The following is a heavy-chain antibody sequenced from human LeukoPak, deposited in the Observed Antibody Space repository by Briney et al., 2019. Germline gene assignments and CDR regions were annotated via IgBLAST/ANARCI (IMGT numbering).Heavy chain of an antibody. J-gene: IGHJ4*02. V-gene: IGHV3-30*18. D-gene: IGHD3-3*01. CDR2: ISYDRSNK. Sequence: GGSLRLSCAASGFTFSSYGMHWVRQAPGKVLEWVAVISYDRSNKYYADSVKGRFTISRDNSKNTLYLQMNSLRAEDTDVYYCVKDLGPIFGVVNEPDYWGQGTLVTVSS. CDR3: VKDLGPIFGVVNEPDY. CDR1: GFTFSSYG.